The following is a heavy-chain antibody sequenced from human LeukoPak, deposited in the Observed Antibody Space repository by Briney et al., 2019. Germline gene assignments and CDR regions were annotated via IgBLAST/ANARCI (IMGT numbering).Heavy chain of an antibody. CDR1: GFTVSDNY. D-gene: IGHD1-1*01. CDR2: IYSGGNT. J-gene: IGHJ2*01. V-gene: IGHV3-66*01. CDR3: ARAVTTGYGDL. Sequence: GGSLRLSCAASGFTVSDNYMGWVRQPPGKGLEWVSVIYSGGNTFYPDSVRGRFTISRDDSKNTLYLQMNSLTAEDTAVYYCARAVTTGYGDLWGRGTLVTVSS.